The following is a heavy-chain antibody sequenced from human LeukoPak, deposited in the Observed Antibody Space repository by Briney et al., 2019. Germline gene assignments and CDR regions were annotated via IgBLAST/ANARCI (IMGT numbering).Heavy chain of an antibody. D-gene: IGHD3-22*01. CDR1: GGTFSRYA. J-gene: IGHJ4*02. CDR3: ARVYLKRDYYDSSAYFSFDY. V-gene: IGHV1-69*13. CDR2: IIPIFGTA. Sequence: AASVKVSCNASGGTFSRYAISWVRQAPGQGLEWMGGIIPIFGTANYAQKFQGRITITADDSTSTAYMELSSLRSEDTAVYYCARVYLKRDYYDSSAYFSFDYWGQGTLVTVSS.